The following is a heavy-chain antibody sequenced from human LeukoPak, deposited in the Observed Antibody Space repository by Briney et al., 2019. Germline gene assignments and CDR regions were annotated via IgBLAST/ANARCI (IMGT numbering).Heavy chain of an antibody. CDR2: INPNSGGT. CDR3: ARNTYYYDSSAGTFDF. J-gene: IGHJ4*02. D-gene: IGHD3-22*01. CDR1: GYTFTDYS. Sequence: ASVQVSCKASGYTFTDYSMHWVRQAPGQGLEWMGWINPNSGGTNYAQKFQGRVTMTRDTSISTAYMELSRLRSDDTAVFYCARNTYYYDSSAGTFDFWGQGTLVTVSS. V-gene: IGHV1-2*02.